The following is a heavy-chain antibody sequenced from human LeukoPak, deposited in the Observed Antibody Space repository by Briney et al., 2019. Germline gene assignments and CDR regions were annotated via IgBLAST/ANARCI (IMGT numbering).Heavy chain of an antibody. V-gene: IGHV3-64D*09. CDR2: ISDSGGST. CDR1: GFPFSSYA. D-gene: IGHD2-15*01. J-gene: IGHJ6*02. CDR3: VRGYSFGPYGMDV. Sequence: GGSLRLSCSASGFPFSSYAMEWVRQAPGKGLEYVSAISDSGGSTCYADSVKGRFTISRDNSKNTLYLQMSSLRAEDTAVYFCVRGYSFGPYGMDVWGQGTTVTVSS.